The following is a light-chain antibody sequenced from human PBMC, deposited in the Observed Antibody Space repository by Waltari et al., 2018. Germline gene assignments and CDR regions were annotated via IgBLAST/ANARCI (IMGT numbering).Light chain of an antibody. V-gene: IGLV2-23*02. J-gene: IGLJ2*01. CDR3: CSYAGSSTFV. CDR2: EVS. Sequence: QSALTQPASGAGSPGQSITISCTGTSRDVGSYNLVPWYQQHPGKAPKLMIYEVSKRPSGVSNRFSGSKSGNTASLTISGLQAEDEADYYCCSYAGSSTFVFGGGTKLTVL. CDR1: SRDVGSYNL.